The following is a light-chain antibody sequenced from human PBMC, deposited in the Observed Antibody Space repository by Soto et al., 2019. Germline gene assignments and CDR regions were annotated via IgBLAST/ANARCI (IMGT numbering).Light chain of an antibody. CDR1: QGISSW. CDR3: QKSYTTPIT. J-gene: IGKJ5*01. Sequence: DIQMTQSPSSVSASVGDRVTITCRASQGISSWLAWYQQKTGKAPKILIYAESSLQSGVPYRLTGSGSGTDLNLTISSLQPEDFATYFCQKSYTTPITFGQGTRLEIK. V-gene: IGKV1-12*01. CDR2: AES.